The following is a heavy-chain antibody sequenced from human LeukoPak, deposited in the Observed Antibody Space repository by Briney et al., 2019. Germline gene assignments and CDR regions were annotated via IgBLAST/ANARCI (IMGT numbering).Heavy chain of an antibody. D-gene: IGHD2-2*01. J-gene: IGHJ4*02. V-gene: IGHV7-4-1*02. CDR1: GYTFTSYA. CDR2: INTNTGNP. CDR3: ARGYCSSTSCYQYYFDY. Sequence: ASVKVSCKASGYTFTSYAMNWVRQAPGQGLEWMGWINTNTGNPTYAQGFTGRFVFSSDTSVSTAYLQISSLKAEDTAVYYCARGYCSSTSCYQYYFDYWGQGTLVTVSS.